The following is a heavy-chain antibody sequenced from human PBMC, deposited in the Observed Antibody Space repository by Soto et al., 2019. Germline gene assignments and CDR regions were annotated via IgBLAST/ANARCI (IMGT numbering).Heavy chain of an antibody. Sequence: VSVKVCCKAPGDTFTSYAIHWVRQAPGQRLEWMGWINAGNGNTKYSQKFQGRVTITRDTSASTAYMELSSLRSEDTAVYYCARSIVVVTALDYWGQGTLVTVSS. CDR3: ARSIVVVTALDY. V-gene: IGHV1-3*01. D-gene: IGHD2-21*02. J-gene: IGHJ4*02. CDR2: INAGNGNT. CDR1: GDTFTSYA.